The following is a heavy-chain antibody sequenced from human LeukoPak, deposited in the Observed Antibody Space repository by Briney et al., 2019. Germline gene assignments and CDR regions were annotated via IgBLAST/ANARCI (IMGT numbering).Heavy chain of an antibody. CDR1: GFTFSSYA. Sequence: PGGSLRLSCAASGFTFSSYAMHWVRQAPGKGLEWVAVISYDGSNKYYADSVKGRFTISRDNSKNTLYLQMNSLRAEDAAVYYCARASYGLYWYFDLWGRGTLVTVSS. D-gene: IGHD5-18*01. CDR2: ISYDGSNK. CDR3: ARASYGLYWYFDL. J-gene: IGHJ2*01. V-gene: IGHV3-30-3*01.